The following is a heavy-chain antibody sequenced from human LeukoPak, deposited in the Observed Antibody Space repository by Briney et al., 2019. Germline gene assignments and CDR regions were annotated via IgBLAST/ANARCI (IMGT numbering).Heavy chain of an antibody. V-gene: IGHV1-69*05. CDR1: GGTFSSYA. D-gene: IGHD6-13*01. Sequence: SVKVSCKASGGTFSSYAITWLRQAPGQGLEWMGRIIPIFGTANYAQKFQGRVTITTDESTSTAYMELSTLRSDDTAVYYCARERPPGDSSNWFLEGYFDIWGKGTLVTVSS. CDR3: ARERPPGDSSNWFLEGYFDI. CDR2: IIPIFGTA. J-gene: IGHJ4*02.